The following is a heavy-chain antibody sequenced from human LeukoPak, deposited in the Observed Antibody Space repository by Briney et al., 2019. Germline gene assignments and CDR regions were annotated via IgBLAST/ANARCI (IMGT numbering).Heavy chain of an antibody. CDR3: ARDPTLRYFDWYYMDV. V-gene: IGHV3-7*01. D-gene: IGHD3-9*01. CDR2: IKQDGSEK. CDR1: GFTFSRYW. J-gene: IGHJ6*03. Sequence: GGSLRLSCAASGFTFSRYWMSWVRPAPGKGLEWVANIKQDGSEKYYVDSVKGRFTISRDNAKNSLYLQMNSLRAEDTAVYYCARDPTLRYFDWYYMDVWGKGTTVTISS.